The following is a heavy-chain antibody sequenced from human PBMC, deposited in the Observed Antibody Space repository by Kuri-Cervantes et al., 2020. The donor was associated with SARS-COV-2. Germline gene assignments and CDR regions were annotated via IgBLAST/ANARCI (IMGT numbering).Heavy chain of an antibody. CDR2: LSGSGIST. D-gene: IGHD2-15*01. V-gene: IGHV3-23*01. CDR1: GFPFSSYA. J-gene: IGHJ4*02. CDR3: ARGHIYCSGGSCYQYYFDY. Sequence: GESLKISCAVSGFPFSSYAMTWVRQPPGKGLEWVSSLSGSGISTYYAGSVKGRFTISRDNSKNTLYLQMNSLRAEDTAVYYCARGHIYCSGGSCYQYYFDYWGQGTLVTVSS.